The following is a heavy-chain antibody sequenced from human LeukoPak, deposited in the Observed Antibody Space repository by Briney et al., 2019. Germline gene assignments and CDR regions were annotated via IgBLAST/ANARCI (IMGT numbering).Heavy chain of an antibody. CDR3: AREDCSSTSCYVNYYMDV. CDR2: IKQDGSEK. J-gene: IGHJ6*03. CDR1: GFTFDDYG. D-gene: IGHD2-2*01. Sequence: GGSLRLSCAASGFTFDDYGMSWVRQAPGKGLEWVANIKQDGSEKYYVDSVKGRFTISRDNAKNSLYLQMNSLRAEDTAVYYCAREDCSSTSCYVNYYMDVWGKGTTVTVSS. V-gene: IGHV3-7*01.